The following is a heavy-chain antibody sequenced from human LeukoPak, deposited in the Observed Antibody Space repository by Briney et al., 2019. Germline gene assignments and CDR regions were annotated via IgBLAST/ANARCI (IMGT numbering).Heavy chain of an antibody. V-gene: IGHV1-69*04. J-gene: IGHJ5*02. D-gene: IGHD5-12*01. CDR2: IIPIFGIA. CDR3: AREVKGGYDRLNWFDP. Sequence: SVKVSCKASGGTFSSYAISWVRQAPGQGLEWMGRIIPIFGIANYAQKFQGRVTITADKSTSTDYMELSSLRSEDTAVYYCAREVKGGYDRLNWFDPWGQGTLVTVSS. CDR1: GGTFSSYA.